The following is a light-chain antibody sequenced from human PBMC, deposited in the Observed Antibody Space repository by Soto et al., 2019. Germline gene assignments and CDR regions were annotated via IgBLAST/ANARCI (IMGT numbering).Light chain of an antibody. V-gene: IGKV1-27*01. J-gene: IGKJ1*01. CDR3: QKYNSAPQWT. CDR1: PGISNY. Sequence: IQMPQSPSSLSASTGDRVTITCRASPGISNYLAWYQQRPGKVPKLLIYAASTLQSGVPSRFSGSGSGTDFTLTISSLQPEDVATYYCQKYNSAPQWTFGQGTKVDIK. CDR2: AAS.